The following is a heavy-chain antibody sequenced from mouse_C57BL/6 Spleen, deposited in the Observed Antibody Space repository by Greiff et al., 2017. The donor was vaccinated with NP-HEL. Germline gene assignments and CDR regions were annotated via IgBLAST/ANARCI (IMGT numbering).Heavy chain of an antibody. CDR2: IHPSDSDT. J-gene: IGHJ3*01. CDR1: GYTFTSYW. CDR3: SIHDRFAY. D-gene: IGHD2-12*01. Sequence: QVQLKQPGAELVKPGASVKVSCKASGYTFTSYWMHWVKQRPGQGLEWIGRIHPSDSDTNYNQKFKGKATLPVEKSSCTAYMQLSRLTSEYSAVYYCSIHDRFAYWGQGTLVTVSA. V-gene: IGHV1-74*01.